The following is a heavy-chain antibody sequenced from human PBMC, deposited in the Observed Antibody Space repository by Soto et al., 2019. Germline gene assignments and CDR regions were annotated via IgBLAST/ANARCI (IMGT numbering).Heavy chain of an antibody. CDR1: GGSFSSYA. V-gene: IGHV1-69*06. J-gene: IGHJ4*02. D-gene: IGHD2-2*02. Sequence: VASVKVSCKASGGSFSSYAISCVRQAPGQGLEWMGGIIPIFGTANYAQKCQGRVTITADKSTSTAYMELSSLRSEHTAVYYCASHGYCSRTSCYTYGYPRFDYWGQGTLVTVSS. CDR3: ASHGYCSRTSCYTYGYPRFDY. CDR2: IIPIFGTA.